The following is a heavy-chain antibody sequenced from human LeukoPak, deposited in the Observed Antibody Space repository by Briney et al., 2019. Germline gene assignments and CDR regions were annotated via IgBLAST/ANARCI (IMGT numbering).Heavy chain of an antibody. CDR2: INHSGST. CDR1: GGSFSGYY. Sequence: PSETLSLTCAVYGGSFSGYYWSWIRQPPGKGLEWIGEINHSGSTNYNPSLKSRVTISVDTSKNQFSLKLSSVTAADTAVNYCARAYGSGSYWTYYYYYGMDVWGQGTTVTVSS. V-gene: IGHV4-34*01. CDR3: ARAYGSGSYWTYYYYYGMDV. J-gene: IGHJ6*02. D-gene: IGHD3-10*01.